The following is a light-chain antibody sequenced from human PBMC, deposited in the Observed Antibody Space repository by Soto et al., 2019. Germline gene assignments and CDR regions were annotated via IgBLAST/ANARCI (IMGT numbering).Light chain of an antibody. CDR2: GNN. CDR1: SSNIGAGFN. Sequence: QSVLTQPPSVSGAPGQRVTISCTGSSSNIGAGFNVHWYQQFPGTAPKLLIYGNNNRPSGVPDRFSGSKSGTSASLAITGLQAEDEADYYCQSYDSSLSGVVLGGGTKLTVL. V-gene: IGLV1-40*01. J-gene: IGLJ2*01. CDR3: QSYDSSLSGVV.